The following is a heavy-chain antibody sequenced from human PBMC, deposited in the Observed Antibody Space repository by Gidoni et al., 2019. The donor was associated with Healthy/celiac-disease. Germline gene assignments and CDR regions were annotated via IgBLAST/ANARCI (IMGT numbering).Heavy chain of an antibody. CDR1: GFTFSSYA. J-gene: IGHJ3*02. CDR2: ISYDGSNK. Sequence: QVQLVESGGGVVQPGRSLRISCAASGFTFSSYAMHWVRQAPGKGWEWVAVISYDGSNKYYADSVKGRFTSSRDNAKNTLYLQMNSLRAEDTAVYYCARALGGFHAFDIWGQGTMVTVSS. V-gene: IGHV3-30-3*01. CDR3: ARALGGFHAFDI.